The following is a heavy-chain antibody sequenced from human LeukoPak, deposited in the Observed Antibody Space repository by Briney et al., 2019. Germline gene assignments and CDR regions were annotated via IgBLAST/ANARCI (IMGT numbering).Heavy chain of an antibody. V-gene: IGHV4-34*01. CDR1: GGSFTGYY. Sequence: PSETLSLTCAVNGGSFTGYYWSWIRQPPGKGLEWIGEIHHSGSTNCNPSLKSRITMPVDTSKNQFSLKLSSVTAADTAVYYCARGGGNRGYYYDYWGQGPLVTVSS. J-gene: IGHJ4*02. D-gene: IGHD3-22*01. CDR3: ARGGGNRGYYYDY. CDR2: IHHSGST.